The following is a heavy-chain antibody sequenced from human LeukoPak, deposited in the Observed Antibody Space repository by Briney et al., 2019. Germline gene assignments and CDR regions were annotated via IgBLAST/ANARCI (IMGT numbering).Heavy chain of an antibody. CDR1: GFTFSSYA. Sequence: GGSLRLSCAASGFTFSSYAMHWVRQAPGKGLEWVAVISYDGSNKYYADSVKGRFTISRDNSKNTLYLQMNSLRAEDTAVYYCAKEYDSGGYGANFDYWGQGTLVTVSS. V-gene: IGHV3-30-3*01. D-gene: IGHD3-10*01. CDR2: ISYDGSNK. CDR3: AKEYDSGGYGANFDY. J-gene: IGHJ4*02.